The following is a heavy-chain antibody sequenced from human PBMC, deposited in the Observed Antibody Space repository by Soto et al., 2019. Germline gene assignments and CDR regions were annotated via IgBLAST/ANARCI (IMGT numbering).Heavy chain of an antibody. J-gene: IGHJ6*02. CDR3: ARVSGSYYYGMDV. CDR1: GGSISSSNW. D-gene: IGHD1-26*01. Sequence: SETQALTCAVSGGSISSSNWWSWVRQPPGKGLEWIGEIYHSGSTNYNPSLKSRVTISVDKSKNHLSLKLSSVTAADTAVYYCARVSGSYYYGMDVWGQGTTVTVSS. CDR2: IYHSGST. V-gene: IGHV4-4*02.